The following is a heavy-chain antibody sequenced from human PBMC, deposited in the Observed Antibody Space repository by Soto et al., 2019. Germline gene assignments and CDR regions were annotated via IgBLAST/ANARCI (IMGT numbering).Heavy chain of an antibody. V-gene: IGHV2-5*02. CDR2: IYGDDDK. Sequence: QITLKESGPTLVKPTQTLTLTCTFSGFSLSTSGVGVGWIRQPPGKALEWLAVIYGDDDKRYSPSLKSRLTITKDTSKNQVVLTMTNMDPVDTATYYCAHQGGGLFPFDNWGQRTLVTVSS. D-gene: IGHD3-16*01. J-gene: IGHJ4*02. CDR1: GFSLSTSGVG. CDR3: AHQGGGLFPFDN.